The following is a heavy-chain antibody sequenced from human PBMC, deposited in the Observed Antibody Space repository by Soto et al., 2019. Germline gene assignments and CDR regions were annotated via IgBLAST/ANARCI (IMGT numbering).Heavy chain of an antibody. Sequence: ASVKVSCQASGGTFSSYAISWVRQAPGQGLEWMGGIIPIFGTANYAQKFQGTVTITADESTSTAYIELSSLRSEDTAVYYCACLPCYMSYDYYYYGMDVWGQGTTVTVSS. CDR1: GGTFSSYA. D-gene: IGHD2-2*02. CDR2: IIPIFGTA. V-gene: IGHV1-69*13. CDR3: ACLPCYMSYDYYYYGMDV. J-gene: IGHJ6*02.